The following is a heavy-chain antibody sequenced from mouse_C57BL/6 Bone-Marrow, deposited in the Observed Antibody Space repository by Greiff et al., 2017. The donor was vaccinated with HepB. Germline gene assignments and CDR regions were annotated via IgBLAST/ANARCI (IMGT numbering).Heavy chain of an antibody. CDR2: INPYNGGT. Sequence: EVQLQQSGPVLVKPGASVKMSCKASGYTFTDYYMNWVKQSHGKSLEWIGVINPYNGGTSYNQKFKGKATLTVDKSSSTAYMELNSLTSEDSAVYYCARWGIITTVVVFDYWGQGTTLTVSS. CDR3: ARWGIITTVVVFDY. CDR1: GYTFTDYY. V-gene: IGHV1-19*01. J-gene: IGHJ2*01. D-gene: IGHD1-1*01.